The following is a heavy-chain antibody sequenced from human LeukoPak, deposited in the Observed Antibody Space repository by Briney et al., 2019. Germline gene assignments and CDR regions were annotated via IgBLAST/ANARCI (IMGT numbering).Heavy chain of an antibody. J-gene: IGHJ4*02. CDR2: ISGGGANT. CDR1: GFTFSSYA. V-gene: IGHV3-23*01. CDR3: AKDPEPRSTVSYYFDY. Sequence: PGGSLRLSCAAAGFTFSSYAITWVRQAPGKGLEWVAAISGGGANTYYADSVRGRFTISRDNSKSTLYLEMNSLRAEDTAVYYCAKDPEPRSTVSYYFDYWGQGTLVTVSS. D-gene: IGHD4-17*01.